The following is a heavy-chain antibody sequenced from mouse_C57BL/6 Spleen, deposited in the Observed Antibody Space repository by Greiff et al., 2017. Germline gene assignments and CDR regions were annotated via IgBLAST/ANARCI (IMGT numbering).Heavy chain of an antibody. CDR2: ISSGSSTI. D-gene: IGHD1-1*01. Sequence: EVKLVESGGGLVKPGGSLKLSCAASGFTFSDYGMHWVRQAPEKGLEWVAYISSGSSTIYYADTVKGRFTISRDNAKNTLFLQMTSLRSEDTAMYYCARRSSYVYWYFDVWGTGTTVTVSS. CDR1: GFTFSDYG. CDR3: ARRSSYVYWYFDV. V-gene: IGHV5-17*01. J-gene: IGHJ1*03.